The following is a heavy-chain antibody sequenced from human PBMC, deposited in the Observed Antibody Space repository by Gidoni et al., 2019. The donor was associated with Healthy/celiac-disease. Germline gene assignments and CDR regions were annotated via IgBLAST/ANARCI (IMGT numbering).Heavy chain of an antibody. J-gene: IGHJ4*02. V-gene: IGHV1-46*03. CDR1: GYTFTSYY. CDR2: INPSGGST. Sequence: QVQLVQSGAEVKKPGASVKVSCKASGYTFTSYYMHWVRQAPGQGLEWMGIINPSGGSTSYAQKFQGRVTMTRDTSTSTVYMELSSLRSEDTAVYYCASGYRVGGYSYGHFDYWGQGTLVTVSS. D-gene: IGHD5-18*01. CDR3: ASGYRVGGYSYGHFDY.